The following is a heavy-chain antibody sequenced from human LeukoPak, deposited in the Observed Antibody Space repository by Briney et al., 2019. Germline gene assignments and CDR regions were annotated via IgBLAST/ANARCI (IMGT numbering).Heavy chain of an antibody. CDR3: ARHTTSGWYQVVY. CDR1: GGSISNYY. CDR2: ISYSGST. J-gene: IGHJ4*02. D-gene: IGHD6-19*01. V-gene: IGHV4-59*13. Sequence: SETLSLTCTVSGGSISNYYWSWIRQPPGKGLEWIGYISYSGSTNHNPSLKGRVTISVDTSKNQFSLKLSSVTAADTAVYYCARHTTSGWYQVVYWGQGTLVTVSS.